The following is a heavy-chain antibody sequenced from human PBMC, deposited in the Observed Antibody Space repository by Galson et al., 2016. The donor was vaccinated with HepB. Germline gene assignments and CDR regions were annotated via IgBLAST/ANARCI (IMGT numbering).Heavy chain of an antibody. CDR3: AIYDYYDRSGYLN. V-gene: IGHV4-61*01. CDR2: IFHSGST. CDR1: GDSVNSGSDY. Sequence: SETLSLTCTVPGDSVNSGSDYWSWFRQPPGKGLEWIGYIFHSGSTKYNPSLKSRVTLSLDLSKSQFSLKLSSVSAADTAVYYCAIYDYYDRSGYLNWGQGTLVTVSS. D-gene: IGHD3-22*01. J-gene: IGHJ1*01.